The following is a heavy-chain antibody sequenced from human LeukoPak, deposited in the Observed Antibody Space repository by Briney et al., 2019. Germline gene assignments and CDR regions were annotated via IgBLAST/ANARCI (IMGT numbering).Heavy chain of an antibody. J-gene: IGHJ2*01. CDR2: ISYIGST. V-gene: IGHV4-59*08. Sequence: KSSETLSLTCTVSGGSVSSYFWSWIRQPPGKGLEWIGYISYIGSTNYNPSLKSRVTISVDTSKNQLSLKLTSVTAADTAVYYCARRREDWYFDLWGRGTLVTVSS. CDR3: ARRREDWYFDL. CDR1: GGSVSSYF.